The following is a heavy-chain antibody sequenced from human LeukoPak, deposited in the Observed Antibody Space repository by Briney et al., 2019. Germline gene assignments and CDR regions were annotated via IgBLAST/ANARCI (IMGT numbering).Heavy chain of an antibody. CDR3: ARVYGGNWN. CDR2: IYYSGST. J-gene: IGHJ4*02. D-gene: IGHD4-23*01. V-gene: IGHV4-59*12. CDR1: GGSTSSYY. Sequence: SETLSLTCTVSGGSTSSYYWSWIRQPPGKGLEWIGYIYYSGSTNYNPSLKSRVTISVDTSKNQFSLKLSSVTAADTAVYYCARVYGGNWNWGQGTLVTVSS.